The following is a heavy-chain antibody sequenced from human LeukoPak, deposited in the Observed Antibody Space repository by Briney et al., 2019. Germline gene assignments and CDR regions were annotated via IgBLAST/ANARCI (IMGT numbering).Heavy chain of an antibody. CDR3: ARGWQFVGP. Sequence: SETLSLTCTVSGGSIRGYYWSWIRQPPGKGLEWIGYIHYSGSTNYNPYLKSRVTISVDTSKNQFSLKLSSLTAADTAVYYCARGWQFVGPWGQGTLVTVSS. CDR2: IHYSGST. J-gene: IGHJ4*02. CDR1: GGSIRGYY. V-gene: IGHV4-59*01. D-gene: IGHD1-26*01.